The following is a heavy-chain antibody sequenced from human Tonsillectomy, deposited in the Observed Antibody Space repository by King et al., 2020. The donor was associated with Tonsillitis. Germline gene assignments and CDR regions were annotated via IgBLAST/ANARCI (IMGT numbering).Heavy chain of an antibody. Sequence: QLQESGPGLVKPSETLSLTCTVSGGSISSTGYYWGWIRQPPGKGLEWIGSIYYSGSTYYNPSLKSRVTISVDMSKNQFSLKLSSVTAADTAVYYCATHSYDSSGYNDSFHYLGQGTLVTVSS. D-gene: IGHD3-22*01. CDR3: ATHSYDSSGYNDSFHY. V-gene: IGHV4-39*01. CDR2: IYYSGST. J-gene: IGHJ4*02. CDR1: GGSISSTGYY.